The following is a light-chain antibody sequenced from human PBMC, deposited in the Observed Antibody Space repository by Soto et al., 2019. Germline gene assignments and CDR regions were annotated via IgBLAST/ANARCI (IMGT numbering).Light chain of an antibody. CDR2: DAS. Sequence: DIQMTQSPSSLSATVGDRVTITCRAGQTIGKYLNWYQQQPGKVPKLLIYDASYLQSGVPSRFSGSESGTDFTLNISDLRPEDFATYYCQQSFSIPFTFGPGTKVDI. J-gene: IGKJ3*01. CDR1: QTIGKY. CDR3: QQSFSIPFT. V-gene: IGKV1-39*01.